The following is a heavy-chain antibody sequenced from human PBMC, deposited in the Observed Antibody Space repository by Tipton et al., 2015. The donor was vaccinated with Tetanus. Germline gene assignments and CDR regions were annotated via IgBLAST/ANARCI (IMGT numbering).Heavy chain of an antibody. V-gene: IGHV5-51*01. CDR1: GHNSRSYW. CDR2: IYPGDSDA. Sequence: VQLVQSGAEVRKPGEALKISCKATGHNSRSYWISWVRQMPGKGLEWMGIIYPGDSDATYSPSFQGQVTISADKSISTAYLQWTSLKPSDTAIYFCARLPKHYSASGSTWGPGTTVTVSS. J-gene: IGHJ6*02. CDR3: ARLPKHYSASGST. D-gene: IGHD3-10*01.